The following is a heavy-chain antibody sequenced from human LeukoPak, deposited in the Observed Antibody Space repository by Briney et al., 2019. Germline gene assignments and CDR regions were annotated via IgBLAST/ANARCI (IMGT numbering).Heavy chain of an antibody. Sequence: ASVKVSCKASGYTFTDYYLHWVRQAPGQGLQWMGWINPNSGDTHFTQNFQGRVTMTTDTSITTAYMELSRLRSDDTAVYYCARGGNYGSGTYTAFDYWGQGALVTVSS. CDR1: GYTFTDYY. J-gene: IGHJ4*02. D-gene: IGHD3-10*01. CDR3: ARGGNYGSGTYTAFDY. CDR2: INPNSGDT. V-gene: IGHV1-2*02.